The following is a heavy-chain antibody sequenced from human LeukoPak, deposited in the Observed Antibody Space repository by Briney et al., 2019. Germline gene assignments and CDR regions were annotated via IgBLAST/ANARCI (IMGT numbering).Heavy chain of an antibody. CDR2: ISGSGGST. CDR1: GFTFSSYA. Sequence: GGSLRLSCAASGFTFSSYAMSWVRQAPGKGLEWVSAISGSGGSTYYADSVKGRFTTSRDNSKNTLYLQMNSLRAEDTAVYYCAKGRTIDGYNYDYWGQGTLVTVSS. V-gene: IGHV3-23*01. D-gene: IGHD5-24*01. CDR3: AKGRTIDGYNYDY. J-gene: IGHJ4*02.